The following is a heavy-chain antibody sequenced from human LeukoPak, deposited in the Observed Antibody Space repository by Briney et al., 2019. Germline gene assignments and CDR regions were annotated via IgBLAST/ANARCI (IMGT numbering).Heavy chain of an antibody. CDR1: GFTFSTFW. J-gene: IGHJ6*03. CDR2: INSDGKNT. Sequence: PGGSLRLSCAASGFTFSTFWMHWVRQAPGKGLVWVSRINSDGKNTTYADSVRGRFTISRDNAKNTLYLQMNSLTAEDTAVYYRARGIVGRTQYYYYYMDVWGKGTTVTVSS. V-gene: IGHV3-74*01. CDR3: ARGIVGRTQYYYYYMDV. D-gene: IGHD1-26*01.